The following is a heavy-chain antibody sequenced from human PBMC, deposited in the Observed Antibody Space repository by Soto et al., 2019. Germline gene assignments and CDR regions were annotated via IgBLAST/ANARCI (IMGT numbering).Heavy chain of an antibody. Sequence: ASVKVSCKASGYRFTGYYMHWVRQAPGQGLEWMGWMNPNSGNTGYAQKFQGRVTMTRNTSISTAYMELSSLRSEDTAVYYCARTLYGDNVDYWGQGTLVTVSS. V-gene: IGHV1-8*01. CDR3: ARTLYGDNVDY. CDR2: MNPNSGNT. J-gene: IGHJ4*02. CDR1: GYRFTGYY. D-gene: IGHD4-17*01.